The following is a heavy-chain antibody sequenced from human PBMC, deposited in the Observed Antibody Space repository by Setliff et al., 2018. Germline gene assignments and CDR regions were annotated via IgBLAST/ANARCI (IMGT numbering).Heavy chain of an antibody. CDR2: ISHSGDP. V-gene: IGHV4-39*07. CDR1: GGSISTSSY. D-gene: IGHD3-3*01. Sequence: PSETLSLTCTVSGGSISTSSYWGWIRQPPGKGLEWIGEISHSGDPNYNPSLKSRVTISLDTSKNQPSLKLTSVTAADTAVYYCARAPQYSNFWYALSWFDPWGQGTLVTVSS. CDR3: ARAPQYSNFWYALSWFDP. J-gene: IGHJ5*02.